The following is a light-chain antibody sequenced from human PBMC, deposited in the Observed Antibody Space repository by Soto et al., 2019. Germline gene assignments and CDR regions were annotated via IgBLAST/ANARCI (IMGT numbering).Light chain of an antibody. J-gene: IGKJ1*01. V-gene: IGKV1-5*03. Sequence: DIQMTQSPSTLSASVGDRVTITCRASQSISSWLAWYQQRPGKVPKLLVDEASSLESGVPLRFSGSGSVTEFTLTISSLQPDDFATYYCQQYNSYPWTFGQGTKVDIK. CDR2: EAS. CDR3: QQYNSYPWT. CDR1: QSISSW.